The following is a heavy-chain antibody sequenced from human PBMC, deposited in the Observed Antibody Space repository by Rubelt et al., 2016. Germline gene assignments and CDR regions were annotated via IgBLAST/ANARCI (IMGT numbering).Heavy chain of an antibody. V-gene: IGHV3-66*01. CDR1: GFTVSSNS. Sequence: GGGLVQPGGSLRLSCAASGFTVSSNSMSWVRQAPGKGLECVSVIYSGRSTYYADSVKGRFTISRDNSKNTLYLQVNSLRAEDTAVYYCARVPEGYSSSLYDYWGQGTLVTVSS. D-gene: IGHD6-13*01. CDR3: ARVPEGYSSSLYDY. J-gene: IGHJ4*02. CDR2: IYSGRST.